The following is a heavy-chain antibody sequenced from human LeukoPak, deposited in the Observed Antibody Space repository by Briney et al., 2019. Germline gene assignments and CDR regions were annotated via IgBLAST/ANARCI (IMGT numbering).Heavy chain of an antibody. V-gene: IGHV1-18*01. Sequence: ASVKVSCKASGYTFTSYGISWVRQAPGQGLEWMGWISAYNGNTSYAQKLQGRVTMTTDTSTSTAYMELRSLRSDDTAVYYCARIPFAYCSGGSCYSYYFDYWGQGTLVTVSS. CDR3: ARIPFAYCSGGSCYSYYFDY. CDR1: GYTFTSYG. J-gene: IGHJ4*02. CDR2: ISAYNGNT. D-gene: IGHD2-15*01.